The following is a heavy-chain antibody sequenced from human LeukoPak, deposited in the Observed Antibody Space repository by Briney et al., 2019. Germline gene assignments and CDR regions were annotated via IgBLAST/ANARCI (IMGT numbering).Heavy chain of an antibody. CDR1: GGSISSYY. CDR2: IYYSGST. V-gene: IGHV4-59*01. CDR3: ASTDYGGNNNWFDP. D-gene: IGHD4-23*01. Sequence: PSETLSLTCTVYGGSISSYYWSWIRQPPGKGLEWIGYIYYSGSTNYNPSLKSRVTISVDTSKNQFSLKLSSVTAADTAVYYCASTDYGGNNNWFDPWGQGTLVTVSS. J-gene: IGHJ5*02.